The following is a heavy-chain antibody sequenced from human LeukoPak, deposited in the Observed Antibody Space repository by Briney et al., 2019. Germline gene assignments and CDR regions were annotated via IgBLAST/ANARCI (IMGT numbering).Heavy chain of an antibody. CDR2: INPNSGGT. Sequence: ASVKVSCKASGYTFTAYYMHWVRQAPGQGLEWMGWINPNSGGTNYAQKFQGRVTMTRDTSVSTAYMELSRLRSDDTAVYYCARDRVVVPAAFDYWGQGTLVTVSS. J-gene: IGHJ4*02. D-gene: IGHD2-2*01. CDR1: GYTFTAYY. CDR3: ARDRVVVPAAFDY. V-gene: IGHV1-2*02.